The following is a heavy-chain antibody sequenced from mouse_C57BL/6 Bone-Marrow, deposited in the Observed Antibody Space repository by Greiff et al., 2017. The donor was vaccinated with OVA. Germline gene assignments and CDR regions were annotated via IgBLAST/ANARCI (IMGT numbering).Heavy chain of an antibody. D-gene: IGHD1-1*01. V-gene: IGHV1-74*01. CDR2: IHPSDSDT. CDR3: AIWDYYSSSYGFAD. Sequence: QVQLQQPGAELVKPGASVKVSCKASGYTFTSYWMHWVKQRPGQGLEWIGRIHPSDSDTNYNQKFKGKATLTVDKSSSTAYMQLSSLTSEDSAVYYCAIWDYYSSSYGFADWGQGTLVTVST. J-gene: IGHJ3*01. CDR1: GYTFTSYW.